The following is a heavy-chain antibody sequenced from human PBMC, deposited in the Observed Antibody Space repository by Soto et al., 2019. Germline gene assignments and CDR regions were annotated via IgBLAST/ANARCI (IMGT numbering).Heavy chain of an antibody. CDR1: GFTFSSYD. J-gene: IGHJ4*02. D-gene: IGHD3-22*01. CDR3: ARLDYYDSSGYFDY. Sequence: GGSLRLSCAASGFTFSSYDMHWVRQATGKGLEWVSAIGTAGDTYYPGSVKGRFTISRENAKNSLYLQMNSLRAEDTAVYYCARLDYYDSSGYFDYWGQGTLVTVSS. V-gene: IGHV3-13*01. CDR2: IGTAGDT.